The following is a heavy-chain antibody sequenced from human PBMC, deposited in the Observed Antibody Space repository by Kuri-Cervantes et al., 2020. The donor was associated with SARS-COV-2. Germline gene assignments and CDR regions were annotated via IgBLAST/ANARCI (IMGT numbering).Heavy chain of an antibody. CDR2: ISWNSGSI. Sequence: LSLTCAASGSTFDDYAMHWVRQAPGKGLEWVSGISWNSGSIGYADSVKGRFTISRDNAKNSLYLRMNSLRAEDTALYYCAKDRMVQGVIRGTAFDPWGQGTLVTVSS. CDR1: GSTFDDYA. D-gene: IGHD3-10*01. V-gene: IGHV3-9*01. CDR3: AKDRMVQGVIRGTAFDP. J-gene: IGHJ5*02.